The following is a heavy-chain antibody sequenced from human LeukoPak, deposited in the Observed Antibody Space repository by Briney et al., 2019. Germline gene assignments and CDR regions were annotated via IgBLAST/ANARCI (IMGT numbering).Heavy chain of an antibody. V-gene: IGHV3-64*01. J-gene: IGHJ4*02. CDR2: ISHNGDTT. Sequence: GGSLRLSCAASGFTFSSYATLWVRQAPGKGLEYVSAISHNGDTTYYANSVKGRFTISRDNSKNTLYLQMGSLRAEDMAVYYCAASDYWGQGTLVTVSS. CDR1: GFTFSSYA. CDR3: AASDY.